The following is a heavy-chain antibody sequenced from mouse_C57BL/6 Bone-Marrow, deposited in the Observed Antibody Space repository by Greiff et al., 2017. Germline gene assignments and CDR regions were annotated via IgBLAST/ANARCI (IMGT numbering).Heavy chain of an antibody. CDR2: IWTGGGT. CDR1: GFSLTSYA. J-gene: IGHJ1*03. V-gene: IGHV2-9-1*01. Sequence: VQLVESGPGLVAPSQSLSITCTVSGFSLTSYAISWVRQPPGKGLEWLGVIWTGGGTTYNSALKSRLSISKDNSKSQVFLKLNSLQTYDTARYYCARKGRWDRYFAVWGTGTTVTVSS. CDR3: ARKGRWDRYFAV. D-gene: IGHD4-1*01.